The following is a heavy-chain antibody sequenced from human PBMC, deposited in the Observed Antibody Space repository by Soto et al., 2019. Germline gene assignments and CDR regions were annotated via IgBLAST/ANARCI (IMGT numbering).Heavy chain of an antibody. V-gene: IGHV1-24*01. Sequence: ASVKVSCKVSGYTLTELSMHWVRQAPGKGLEWLGGFDPEDGETIYAQKFQGRVTMTEDTSTDTAYMELSSLRSEDTAVYYCATEGRPSSGSYFYYYYGMDVWGQGTTVTVSS. J-gene: IGHJ6*02. CDR2: FDPEDGET. CDR1: GYTLTELS. CDR3: ATEGRPSSGSYFYYYYGMDV. D-gene: IGHD1-26*01.